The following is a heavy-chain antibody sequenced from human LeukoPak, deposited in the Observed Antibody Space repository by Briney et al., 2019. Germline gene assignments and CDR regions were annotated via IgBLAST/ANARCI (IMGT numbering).Heavy chain of an antibody. J-gene: IGHJ4*02. CDR3: ARESGGEYEPYFDY. Sequence: SETLSLTCTVSGGSVSSGSYYWSWIRQPPGKGLEWIGYIYYSGSTNYNPSLKSRVTISVDTSKNQFSLKLSSVTAADTAVYYCARESGGEYEPYFDYWGQGTLVTVSS. CDR1: GGSVSSGSYY. V-gene: IGHV4-61*01. D-gene: IGHD2/OR15-2a*01. CDR2: IYYSGST.